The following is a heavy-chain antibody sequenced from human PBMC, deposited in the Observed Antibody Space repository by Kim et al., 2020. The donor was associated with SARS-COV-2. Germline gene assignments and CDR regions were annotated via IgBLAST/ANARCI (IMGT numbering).Heavy chain of an antibody. CDR3: ARGGYSSSCSDC. Sequence: GGSLRLSCVASGFSFDNYWMSWVRQAPGKGLEWVANIKQDGGQIYYLDSVKGRFTISRDNAKNSVYLQLNSLRAEDTAVYYCARGGYSSSCSDCWGQGT. CDR1: GFSFDNYW. D-gene: IGHD6-13*01. V-gene: IGHV3-7*03. CDR2: IKQDGGQI. J-gene: IGHJ4*02.